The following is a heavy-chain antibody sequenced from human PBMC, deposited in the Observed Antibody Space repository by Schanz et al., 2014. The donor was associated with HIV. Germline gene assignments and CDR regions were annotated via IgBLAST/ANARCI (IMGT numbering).Heavy chain of an antibody. J-gene: IGHJ5*02. CDR3: ARDLGGDFWSAQGGFDP. Sequence: QVQLAGSGGGVVRPGRSLRLSCAASGFTFDSFGMHWVRQAPGKGLEGVAVILNDGSNKKDADSVKGRFTISRDNSKNTLYLQMKSLRPEDTAVYYCARDLGGDFWSAQGGFDPWGQGTLVTVSS. V-gene: IGHV3-30*03. CDR1: GFTFDSFG. CDR2: ILNDGSNK. D-gene: IGHD3-3*01.